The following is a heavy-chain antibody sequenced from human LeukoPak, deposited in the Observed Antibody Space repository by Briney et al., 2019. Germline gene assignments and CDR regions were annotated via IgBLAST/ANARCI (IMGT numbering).Heavy chain of an antibody. D-gene: IGHD5-24*01. V-gene: IGHV1-46*01. CDR2: INPSGGST. Sequence: ASVKVSCKASGYTFTSYHMHWVRQAPGQGLEWMGIINPSGGSTSYAQKFQGRVTMTRDMSTSTVYMELSSLRSEDTAVYYCARGRDGYNLAYYFDYWGQGTLVTVSS. J-gene: IGHJ4*02. CDR1: GYTFTSYH. CDR3: ARGRDGYNLAYYFDY.